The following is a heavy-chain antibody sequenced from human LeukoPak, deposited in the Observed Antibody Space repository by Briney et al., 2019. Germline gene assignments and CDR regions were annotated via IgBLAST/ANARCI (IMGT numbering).Heavy chain of an antibody. Sequence: SETLSLTCTVSSGSISSYYWSWIRQPPGKGLEWIGYIYYSGSTNYNPSLKSRVTISVDTSKNQFSLKLSSVTAADTAVYYCARGTYYYGSGSHDNWFDPWGQGTLVTV. CDR1: SGSISSYY. CDR3: ARGTYYYGSGSHDNWFDP. J-gene: IGHJ5*02. D-gene: IGHD3-10*01. CDR2: IYYSGST. V-gene: IGHV4-59*01.